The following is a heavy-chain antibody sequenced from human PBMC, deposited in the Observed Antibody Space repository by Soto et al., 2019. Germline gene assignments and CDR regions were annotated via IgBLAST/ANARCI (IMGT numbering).Heavy chain of an antibody. D-gene: IGHD3-22*01. CDR2: LIPVFGTP. J-gene: IGHJ6*02. Sequence: QVQLVQSGAEVKKPGSSVKVSCKASGGSLSNYGISWVRQAPGQGLEWMGALIPVFGTPNYAQKFQDRVTSPADESTTTVYREVRSLTSEDTAVYYCARGDATKIVVTTYYAMDVWGQGTTVTVSS. V-gene: IGHV1-69*12. CDR1: GGSLSNYG. CDR3: ARGDATKIVVTTYYAMDV.